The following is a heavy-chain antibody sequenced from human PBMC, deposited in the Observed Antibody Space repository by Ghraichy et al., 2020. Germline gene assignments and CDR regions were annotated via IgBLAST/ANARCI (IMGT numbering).Heavy chain of an antibody. J-gene: IGHJ3*02. CDR3: ARANSIAVADAFDI. Sequence: SGPTLVKPTQTLTLTCTFSGFSLSTSGMRVSWIRQPPGKALEWLARIDWDDDKFYSTSLKTRLTISKDTSKNQVVLTMTNMDPVDTATYYCARANSIAVADAFDIWGQGTMVTVSS. CDR2: IDWDDDK. V-gene: IGHV2-70*04. D-gene: IGHD6-19*01. CDR1: GFSLSTSGMR.